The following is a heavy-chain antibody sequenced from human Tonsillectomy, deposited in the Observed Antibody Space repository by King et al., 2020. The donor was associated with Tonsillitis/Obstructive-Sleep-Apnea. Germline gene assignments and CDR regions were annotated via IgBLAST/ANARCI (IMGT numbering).Heavy chain of an antibody. D-gene: IGHD2-15*01. CDR3: ARDKCGGSCSDY. V-gene: IGHV3-30*04. CDR1: GFTFSSYS. Sequence: VQLVESGGGVVQPGRSLRLSCAASGFTFSSYSMHWVRQAPGKGLEWVALISFDGSNKYYADSVKGRFTISRDNSKNRLYLQMSSLRAEDTAVYYCARDKCGGSCSDYWGQGTLVTVSS. CDR2: ISFDGSNK. J-gene: IGHJ4*02.